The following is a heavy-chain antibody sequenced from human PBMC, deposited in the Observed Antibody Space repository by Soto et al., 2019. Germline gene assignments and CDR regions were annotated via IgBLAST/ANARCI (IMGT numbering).Heavy chain of an antibody. CDR2: ISGSGGNT. CDR3: AKDSVTNSLRGPFDY. Sequence: GGSLRLSCAASGVTFSTYGFSTYAMNWVRQAPGKGLDWVSGISGSGGNTYYADSVKGRFTISRDNAKNMVYLQMNSLRAEDTAVYYCAKDSVTNSLRGPFDYWGPGTLVTVSS. V-gene: IGHV3-23*01. J-gene: IGHJ4*02. D-gene: IGHD3-10*01. CDR1: GVTFSTYGFSTYA.